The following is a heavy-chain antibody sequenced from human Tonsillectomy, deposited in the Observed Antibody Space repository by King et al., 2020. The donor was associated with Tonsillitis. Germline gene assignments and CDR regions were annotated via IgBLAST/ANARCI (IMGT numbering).Heavy chain of an antibody. CDR3: ARLTLTVFYYYYMDV. CDR1: GASISSSGFY. Sequence: PLQESGPELVKPSETLSLTCTISGASISSSGFYWGWIRQPPGKGLEWIGSIFYSGSTYHNPSLKSRVTISVDTSKNQFSLKLSSVTAADTAVYYCARLTLTVFYYYYMDVWGKGTTVTVSS. D-gene: IGHD4-11*01. J-gene: IGHJ6*03. CDR2: IFYSGST. V-gene: IGHV4-39*01.